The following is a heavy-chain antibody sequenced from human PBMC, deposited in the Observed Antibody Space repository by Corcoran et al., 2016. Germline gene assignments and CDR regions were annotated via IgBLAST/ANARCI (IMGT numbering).Heavy chain of an antibody. Sequence: QVQLVQSGAEVKKPGASVKVSCKASGYTFTSYDINWVRQATGQGLEWMGWMNPNSGNTGYAQKFQGRVTMTRNTSISTAYMELSSLRSEDTAGYYCARALKEIYYYYGMDVWGQGTTVTVSS. CDR2: MNPNSGNT. CDR3: ARALKEIYYYYGMDV. V-gene: IGHV1-8*01. CDR1: GYTFTSYD. J-gene: IGHJ6*02.